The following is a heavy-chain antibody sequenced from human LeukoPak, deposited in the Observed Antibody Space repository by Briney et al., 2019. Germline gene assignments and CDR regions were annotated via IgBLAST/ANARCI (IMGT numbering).Heavy chain of an antibody. Sequence: SMKVSCKASGGTFSSYAISWVRQAPGQGLEWMGGIIPIFGTANYAQKFQGRVTITTDESTSTAYMELSSLRSEDTAVYYCARGSETYYDFWSPHRWVFDYWGQGTLVTVSS. J-gene: IGHJ4*02. CDR2: IIPIFGTA. CDR3: ARGSETYYDFWSPHRWVFDY. D-gene: IGHD3-3*01. CDR1: GGTFSSYA. V-gene: IGHV1-69*05.